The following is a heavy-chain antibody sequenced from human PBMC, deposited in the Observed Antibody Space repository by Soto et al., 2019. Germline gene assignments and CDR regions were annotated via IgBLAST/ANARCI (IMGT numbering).Heavy chain of an antibody. CDR3: ARDKGYGYVDY. CDR1: GGSISSYY. J-gene: IGHJ4*02. Sequence: QVQLQESGPGLVKPSETLSLTCTVSGGSISSYYWSWIRQPPGKGLEWIGYIYYSGSTNYNPSLKSRVTISVDTSKNQFSLKLSSVTAADTAVYYCARDKGYGYVDYWGQGTLVTVSS. D-gene: IGHD2-15*01. V-gene: IGHV4-59*01. CDR2: IYYSGST.